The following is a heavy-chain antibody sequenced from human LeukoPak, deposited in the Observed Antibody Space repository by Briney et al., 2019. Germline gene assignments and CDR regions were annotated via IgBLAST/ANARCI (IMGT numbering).Heavy chain of an antibody. CDR2: IYYSEST. V-gene: IGHV4-59*01. CDR3: ASYGSGSYYMGFDY. D-gene: IGHD3-10*01. CDR1: GGSISSYY. Sequence: ASETLSLTCTVSGGSISSYYWSWIRQPPGKGLEWIGYIYYSESTNYNPSLKSRVTISVDASKNQFSLKLSSVTAADTAVYYCASYGSGSYYMGFDYWGQGTLVTVSS. J-gene: IGHJ4*02.